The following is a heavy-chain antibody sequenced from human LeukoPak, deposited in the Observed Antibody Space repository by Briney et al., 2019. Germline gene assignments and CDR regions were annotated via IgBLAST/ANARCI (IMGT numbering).Heavy chain of an antibody. CDR3: ARGGYSSGWFYDY. J-gene: IGHJ4*02. CDR2: IYYSGST. D-gene: IGHD6-19*01. CDR1: GGSISSYY. V-gene: IGHV4-59*01. Sequence: SETLSLTCTVSGGSISSYYWSWIRQPPGKGLEWIGYIYYSGSTNYNPSVKSRVTISIDTSKNQFSLKLSSVTAADTVVYYCARGGYSSGWFYDYWGQGTLVSVSS.